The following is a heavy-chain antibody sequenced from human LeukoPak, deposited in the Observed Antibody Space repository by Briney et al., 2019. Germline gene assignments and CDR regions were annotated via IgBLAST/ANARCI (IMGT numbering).Heavy chain of an antibody. CDR2: IYHSGST. CDR1: GGSISSGGYY. J-gene: IGHJ3*02. D-gene: IGHD2-21*02. CDR3: ARLGGAYCGGDCYSDAFDI. Sequence: SQTLSLTCTVSGGSISSGGYYWSWIRQPPGKGLEWIGYIYHSGSTYYNPSLKSRVTISVDTSKNQFSLKLSSVTAADTAVYYCARLGGAYCGGDCYSDAFDIWGQGTMVTVSS. V-gene: IGHV4-30-2*05.